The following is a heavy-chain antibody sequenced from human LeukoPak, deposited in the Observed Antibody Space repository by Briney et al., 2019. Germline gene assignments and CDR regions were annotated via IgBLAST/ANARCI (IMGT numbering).Heavy chain of an antibody. V-gene: IGHV1-46*01. CDR2: VNPSSISA. CDR1: GYTVTSYY. CDR3: ASVYQHGMDV. J-gene: IGHJ6*02. Sequence: GASVKVSCKASGYTVTSYYMHWVRQAPGQGLEWMGIVNPSSISASHAQKFQGRVTMTRDTSTSTVSMELSSLRSDDTAVYYCASVYQHGMDVWGQGTTVTVSS. D-gene: IGHD2/OR15-2a*01.